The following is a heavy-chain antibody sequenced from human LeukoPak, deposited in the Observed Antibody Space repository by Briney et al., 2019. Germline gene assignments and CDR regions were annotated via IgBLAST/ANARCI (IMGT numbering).Heavy chain of an antibody. Sequence: PSETLSLTCTVSGGSISSGDYYWSWIRQPPGKGLEWIGYIYSSGSTYYNPSLKSRVTISVDRSKNQFSLKLASVTAADTAVYYCAREGPGIADQNWFDPWGQGTLVIVSS. J-gene: IGHJ5*02. CDR2: IYSSGST. CDR1: GGSISSGDYY. D-gene: IGHD6-13*01. CDR3: AREGPGIADQNWFDP. V-gene: IGHV4-30-4*01.